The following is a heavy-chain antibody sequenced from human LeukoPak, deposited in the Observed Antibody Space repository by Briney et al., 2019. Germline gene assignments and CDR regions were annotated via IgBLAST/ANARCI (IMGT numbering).Heavy chain of an antibody. CDR2: IKSNTFGGTT. CDR3: ATEYYGSANFNF. CDR1: GFTFSDAW. J-gene: IGHJ4*02. D-gene: IGHD3-10*01. V-gene: IGHV3-15*01. Sequence: PGGSLRLSCAGSGFTFSDAWMTWVRQAPGKGLEWVGHIKSNTFGGTTDYAAPVKGRCSISRDDSRNALFLLMDSLEPEDTAVYYCATEYYGSANFNFWGQGTLVTVSS.